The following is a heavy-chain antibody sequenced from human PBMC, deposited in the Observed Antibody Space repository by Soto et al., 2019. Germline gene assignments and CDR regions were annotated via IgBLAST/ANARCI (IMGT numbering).Heavy chain of an antibody. CDR1: GGTFSSYT. CDR3: ARDSPIGSTFSGYDAIDS. CDR2: IIPILGIA. D-gene: IGHD5-12*01. J-gene: IGHJ4*02. Sequence: ASVKVSCKASGGTFSSYTISWVRQAPGQGLEWMGRIIPILGIANYAQKFQGRVTITADKSTSTTYMELTSLRSKDTAVYYCARDSPIGSTFSGYDAIDSWGQGTLVTVSS. V-gene: IGHV1-69*04.